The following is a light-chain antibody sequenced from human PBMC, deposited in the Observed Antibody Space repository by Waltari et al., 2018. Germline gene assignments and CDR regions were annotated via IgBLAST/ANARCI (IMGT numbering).Light chain of an antibody. V-gene: IGKV1-5*03. CDR2: KAS. J-gene: IGKJ1*01. CDR3: QQYNTYMT. Sequence: DIQMTQSPSTVSASIGDRFTITCRASQSISNWFAWYQQKPGKAPKLLIYKASSLETGVPSRFSGSGSGTEFTLTISSLQPDDFAIYYCQQYNTYMTFGQGTKVEIK. CDR1: QSISNW.